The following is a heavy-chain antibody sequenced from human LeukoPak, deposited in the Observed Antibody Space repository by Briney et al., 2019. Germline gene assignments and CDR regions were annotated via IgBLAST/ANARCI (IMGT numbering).Heavy chain of an antibody. CDR3: ARDFTVTTRKRCFDP. V-gene: IGHV4-39*07. Sequence: PSETLSLTCTVSVGSISSSSYYWGWIRQPPGKGLEWIGSIYYSGSTYYNPSLKSRVTISVDTSKNQFSLKLSSVTAADTAVYYCARDFTVTTRKRCFDPWGQGTLVTVSS. CDR1: VGSISSSSYY. CDR2: IYYSGST. J-gene: IGHJ5*02. D-gene: IGHD4-11*01.